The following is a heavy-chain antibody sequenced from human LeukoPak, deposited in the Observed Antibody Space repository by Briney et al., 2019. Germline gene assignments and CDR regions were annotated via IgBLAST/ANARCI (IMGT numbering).Heavy chain of an antibody. D-gene: IGHD6-13*01. CDR1: GYTFTDYY. Sequence: GASVKVSCKASGYTFTDYYMHWVRQAPGQGLEWMGWINPSSGGTNYAQKFQGRVTMTRDTSISTAYMELSRLRSDDTAVYYCAREGDSSSWYVHYWGQGTLVTVSS. CDR2: INPSSGGT. J-gene: IGHJ4*02. CDR3: AREGDSSSWYVHY. V-gene: IGHV1-2*02.